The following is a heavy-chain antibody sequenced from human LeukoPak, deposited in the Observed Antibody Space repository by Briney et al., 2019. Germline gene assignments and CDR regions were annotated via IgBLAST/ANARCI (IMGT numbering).Heavy chain of an antibody. V-gene: IGHV3-30*04. Sequence: GRSLRLSCAASGFTFSSYAMHWVRQAPGKGLEWVAVISYDGSNKYYADSVKGRFTISRDKSKNTLYLQMNSLRAEDTAVYYCASSWDAFDIWGQGTMVTVSS. J-gene: IGHJ3*02. CDR1: GFTFSSYA. CDR2: ISYDGSNK. CDR3: ASSWDAFDI.